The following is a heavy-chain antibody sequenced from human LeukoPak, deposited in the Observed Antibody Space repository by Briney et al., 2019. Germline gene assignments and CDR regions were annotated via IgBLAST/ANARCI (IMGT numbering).Heavy chain of an antibody. D-gene: IGHD5-18*01. V-gene: IGHV4-4*07. CDR3: AREARGYSYGYSGYWFDP. CDR2: IYTSGST. CDR1: GGSISSYY. J-gene: IGHJ5*02. Sequence: SETLSLTCTVSGGSISSYYWSWIRQPAGKGLEWIGRIYTSGSTNYNPSLKSRVTMSVDTSKNQFSLKLSSVTAADTAVYYCAREARGYSYGYSGYWFDPWGQGTLITVSS.